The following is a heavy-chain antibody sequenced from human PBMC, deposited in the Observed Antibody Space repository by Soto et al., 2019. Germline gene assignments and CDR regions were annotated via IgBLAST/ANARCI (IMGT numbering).Heavy chain of an antibody. CDR2: INPSDSDT. CDR1: GYSVTTYW. CDR3: ARQGGQMVSIDY. D-gene: IGHD2-8*01. Sequence: PGESLRISLKASGYSVTTYWIGLVREMPGKGLEWMAIINPSDSDTRYSPSFQGQVTISADKSISTAYLQLSSLKASDTAMYYCARQGGQMVSIDYWGQGTQVTVSS. V-gene: IGHV5-51*01. J-gene: IGHJ4*02.